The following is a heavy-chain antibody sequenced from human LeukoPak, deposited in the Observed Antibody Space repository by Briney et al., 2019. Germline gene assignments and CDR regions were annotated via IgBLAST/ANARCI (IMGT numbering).Heavy chain of an antibody. J-gene: IGHJ5*02. CDR1: GFSFGTYS. D-gene: IGHD4-23*01. V-gene: IGHV3-21*01. CDR2: ISNSSTYI. Sequence: GGSLSLSCAASGFSFGTYSWNWVRQAPGKGLEWLSSISNSSTYIYYADSVKGRFTISRDNDKNSLYLQMKSLRAEDTAVYYCARAYGGYIWSDPWGEGTLVTVS. CDR3: ARAYGGYIWSDP.